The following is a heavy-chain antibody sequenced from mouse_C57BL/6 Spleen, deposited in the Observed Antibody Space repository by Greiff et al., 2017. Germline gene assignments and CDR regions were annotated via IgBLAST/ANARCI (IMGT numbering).Heavy chain of an antibody. CDR3: ARGGLLPTVVPYYFDY. J-gene: IGHJ2*01. V-gene: IGHV1-52*01. CDR1: GYTFTSYW. D-gene: IGHD1-1*01. Sequence: QVQLQQPGAELVRPGSSVKLSCKASGYTFTSYWMHWVKQRPIQGLEWIGNIDPSDSETPYNQKFKDKATLTVDKSSSTAYMQVSSLTSEDSAVYYCARGGLLPTVVPYYFDYWGQGTTLTVSS. CDR2: IDPSDSET.